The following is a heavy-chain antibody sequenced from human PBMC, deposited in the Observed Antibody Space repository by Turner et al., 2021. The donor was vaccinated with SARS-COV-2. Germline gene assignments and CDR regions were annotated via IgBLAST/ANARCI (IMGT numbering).Heavy chain of an antibody. V-gene: IGHV3-33*01. CDR3: ARDRVSSSWTFDY. Sequence: QLVASGGGVVLPGWSVTFSVAASGFTFSSYGMHWVRQAPGKGLEWVAVIWYDGSNKYYADAVKGRFTISRDNSRNTLYLQMDSQRAEDTAVYYCARDRVSSSWTFDYWGQGTLVTVSS. CDR1: GFTFSSYG. D-gene: IGHD6-13*01. CDR2: IWYDGSNK. J-gene: IGHJ4*02.